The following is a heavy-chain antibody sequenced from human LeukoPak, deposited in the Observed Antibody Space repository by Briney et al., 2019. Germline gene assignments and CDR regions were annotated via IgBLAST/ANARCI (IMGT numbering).Heavy chain of an antibody. J-gene: IGHJ3*02. D-gene: IGHD3-10*01. V-gene: IGHV4-61*02. CDR3: ASGLAAFDI. CDR2: IYTSGST. CDR1: GGSLSSGSYY. Sequence: PSQTLSLTCTVAGGSLSSGSYYWSWIRQPAGKGLEWIGRIYTSGSTNYNPSLKSRVTISVDTSKNQFSLKLSSVTAADTAVYYCASGLAAFDIWGQGTMVTLSS.